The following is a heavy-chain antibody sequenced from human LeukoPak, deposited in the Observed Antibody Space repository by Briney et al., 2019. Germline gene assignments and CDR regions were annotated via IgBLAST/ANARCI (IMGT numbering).Heavy chain of an antibody. Sequence: GRSLRLSCAASGFTFSSYGMHWVRQAPGKGLEWVSSISSSSSYIYYADSVKGRFTISRDNAKNSLYLQMNSLRAEDTAVYYCARGQYYYDSSGYYAADYWGQGTLVTVSS. CDR3: ARGQYYYDSSGYYAADY. D-gene: IGHD3-22*01. CDR1: GFTFSSYG. V-gene: IGHV3-21*01. J-gene: IGHJ4*02. CDR2: ISSSSSYI.